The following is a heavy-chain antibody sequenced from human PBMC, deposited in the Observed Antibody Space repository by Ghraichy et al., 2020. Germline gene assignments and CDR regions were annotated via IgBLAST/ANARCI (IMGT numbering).Heavy chain of an antibody. CDR1: GFTFDDYA. D-gene: IGHD3-10*01. J-gene: IGHJ6*02. CDR3: AKEGGSGSYGYYYYGMDV. Sequence: GGSLRLSCAASGFTFDDYAMHWVRQAPGKGLEWVSGISWNSGSIGYADSVKGRFTISRDNAKNSLYLQMNSLRAEDTALYYCAKEGGSGSYGYYYYGMDVWGQGTTVTVSS. CDR2: ISWNSGSI. V-gene: IGHV3-9*01.